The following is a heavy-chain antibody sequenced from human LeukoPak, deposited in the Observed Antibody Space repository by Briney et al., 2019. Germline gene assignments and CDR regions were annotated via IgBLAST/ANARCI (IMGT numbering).Heavy chain of an antibody. V-gene: IGHV4-61*01. CDR3: TRTNYGDYNWFDP. Sequence: SETLSLTCTVSGGAVSSGSYYWSWIRQPPGQGLEWIGYIHYSGSTKYNPSLKSRVTMSVDTSKNQFSLKVTSVTAADTAIYYCTRTNYGDYNWFDPWGQGTLVIVSS. J-gene: IGHJ5*02. D-gene: IGHD4-17*01. CDR2: IHYSGST. CDR1: GGAVSSGSYY.